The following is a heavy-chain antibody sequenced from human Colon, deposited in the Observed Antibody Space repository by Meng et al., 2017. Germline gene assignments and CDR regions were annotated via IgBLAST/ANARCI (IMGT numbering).Heavy chain of an antibody. CDR2: IYYSGST. Sequence: QVQLQESGPGLVKPSETLSLTCTVSGGSIRSYYWSWIRQPPGKGLEWIGYIYYSGSTNYNPSLKSRVTISVDTSKNQFSLKLSSVTAADTAVYYCARVHSSSWYWVDYWGQGTLVTVSS. CDR1: GGSIRSYY. V-gene: IGHV4-59*01. D-gene: IGHD6-13*01. J-gene: IGHJ4*02. CDR3: ARVHSSSWYWVDY.